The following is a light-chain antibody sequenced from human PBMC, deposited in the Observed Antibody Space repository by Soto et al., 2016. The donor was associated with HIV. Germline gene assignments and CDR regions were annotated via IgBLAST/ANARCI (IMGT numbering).Light chain of an antibody. Sequence: SYELSQPPSMSVSAGQTATISCSGDKLGDKDACWYQQKPGQSPILVIYQKYQSALRNPCAILWLQTLGTQPTLTISGTQAMDEADYYCQAWDSSTMIFGGGTTLTVL. V-gene: IGLV3-1*01. J-gene: IGLJ2*01. CDR1: KLGDKD. CDR3: QAWDSSTMI. CDR2: QKY.